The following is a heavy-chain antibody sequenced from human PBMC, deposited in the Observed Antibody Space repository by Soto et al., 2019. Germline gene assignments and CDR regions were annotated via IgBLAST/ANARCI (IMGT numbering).Heavy chain of an antibody. J-gene: IGHJ6*02. CDR3: ARYLRRQLLSAYEKNYYYGMDV. Sequence: PSQTLSLTCAISGDSVSSNSAAWNWIRQSPSRGLEWLGRTYYRSKWYNDYAVSVKSRITINPDTSKNQFSLKLSSVTAADTAVYYCARYLRRQLLSAYEKNYYYGMDVWGQGTTVTVSS. V-gene: IGHV6-1*01. CDR2: TYYRSKWYN. D-gene: IGHD2-2*01. CDR1: GDSVSSNSAA.